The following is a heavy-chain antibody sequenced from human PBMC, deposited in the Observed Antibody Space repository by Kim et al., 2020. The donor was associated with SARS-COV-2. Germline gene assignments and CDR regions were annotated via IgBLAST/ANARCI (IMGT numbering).Heavy chain of an antibody. Sequence: GGSLRLSCAASGFTFSSYSMNWVRQAPGKGLEWVSYISSSSSTIYYADSVKGRFTISRDNAKNSLYLQMNSLRAEDTAVYYCARDTGYYYDSSGYYYVSGDFDYWGQGTLVTVSS. CDR1: GFTFSSYS. V-gene: IGHV3-48*04. CDR3: ARDTGYYYDSSGYYYVSGDFDY. CDR2: ISSSSSTI. D-gene: IGHD3-22*01. J-gene: IGHJ4*02.